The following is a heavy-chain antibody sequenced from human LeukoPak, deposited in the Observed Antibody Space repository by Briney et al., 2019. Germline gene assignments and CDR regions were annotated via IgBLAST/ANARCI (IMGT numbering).Heavy chain of an antibody. CDR2: NYHSGST. J-gene: IGHJ4*02. D-gene: IGHD3-10*01. CDR1: GGSISSGGYS. Sequence: PSETLSLTCAVSGGSISSGGYSWSWIRQPPGKGLEWIGYNYHSGSTYYNPSLKSRVTISVDRSKNQFSLKLSSVTAADTAVYYCARVVRGVFDYWGQGTLVTVSS. CDR3: ARVVRGVFDY. V-gene: IGHV4-30-2*01.